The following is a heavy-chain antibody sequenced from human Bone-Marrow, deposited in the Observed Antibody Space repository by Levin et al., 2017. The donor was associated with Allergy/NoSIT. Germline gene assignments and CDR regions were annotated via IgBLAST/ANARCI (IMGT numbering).Heavy chain of an antibody. D-gene: IGHD5-24*01. Sequence: LSLTCAASGFPFSTYAMNWVRQAPGKGLEWLSAITGSGGITYYADSLKGRFIISRDNSKNTLYLQMNSLRAEDTAIYYCARDQEWLQSFDYWGQGTLVTVSS. V-gene: IGHV3-23*01. CDR3: ARDQEWLQSFDY. J-gene: IGHJ4*02. CDR2: ITGSGGIT. CDR1: GFPFSTYA.